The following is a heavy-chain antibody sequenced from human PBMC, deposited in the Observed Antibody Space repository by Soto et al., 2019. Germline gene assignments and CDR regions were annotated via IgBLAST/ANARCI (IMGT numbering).Heavy chain of an antibody. CDR3: ASGTGDPSTYYYYYYGMDV. CDR1: GGTFSSYA. Sequence: QVQLVQSGAEVKKPGSSVKVSCKASGGTFSSYAISWVRQAPGQGLEWMGGIIPIFGTANYAQKFQGRVTITADESTSTAYMELSSLRSEDTAVYYCASGTGDPSTYYYYYYGMDVWGQGTTVTVSS. CDR2: IIPIFGTA. D-gene: IGHD4-17*01. V-gene: IGHV1-69*01. J-gene: IGHJ6*02.